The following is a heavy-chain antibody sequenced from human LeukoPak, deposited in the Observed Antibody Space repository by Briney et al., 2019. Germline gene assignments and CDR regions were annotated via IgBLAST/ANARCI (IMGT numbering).Heavy chain of an antibody. CDR1: GGSFSGYY. V-gene: IGHV4-34*01. D-gene: IGHD3-22*01. CDR2: INHSGST. CDR3: ARGRPYYCDSSGYPLRGDY. Sequence: SETLSLTCAVYGGSFSGYYWSWIRQPPGKGLEWIGEINHSGSTNYNPSLKSRVTISVDTSKNQFSLKLSSVTAADTAVYYCARGRPYYCDSSGYPLRGDYWGQGTLVTVSS. J-gene: IGHJ4*02.